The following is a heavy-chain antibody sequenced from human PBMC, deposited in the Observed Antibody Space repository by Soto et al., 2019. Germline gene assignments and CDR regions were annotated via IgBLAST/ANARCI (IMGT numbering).Heavy chain of an antibody. V-gene: IGHV4-31*03. J-gene: IGHJ5*02. CDR3: ARDTPEYYDFWSGANWFDP. Sequence: LSLTCTVSGGSISSGGYYWSWIRQHPGKGLEWIGYIYYSGSTYYNPSLKSRVTISVDTSKNQFSLKLSSVTAADTAVYYCARDTPEYYDFWSGANWFDPWGQGTLVTVSS. CDR1: GGSISSGGYY. CDR2: IYYSGST. D-gene: IGHD3-3*01.